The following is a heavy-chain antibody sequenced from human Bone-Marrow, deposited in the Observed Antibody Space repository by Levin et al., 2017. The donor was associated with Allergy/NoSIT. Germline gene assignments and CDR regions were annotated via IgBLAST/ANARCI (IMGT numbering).Heavy chain of an antibody. CDR2: ITSDGSNK. D-gene: IGHD1-26*01. J-gene: IGHJ4*02. CDR1: GFSFSSYG. V-gene: IGHV3-30*18. Sequence: RGESLKISCAASGFSFSSYGIQWVRQAPGQGLEWVALITSDGSNKYYADPVKGRFTISRDNSKNTVYLQMNSLRAEDTAVYYCAKGGDFDYWGLGTVVTVSS. CDR3: AKGGDFDY.